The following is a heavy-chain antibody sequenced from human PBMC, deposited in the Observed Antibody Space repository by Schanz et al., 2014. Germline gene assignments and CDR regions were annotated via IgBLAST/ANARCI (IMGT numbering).Heavy chain of an antibody. CDR2: IKPDGSEK. J-gene: IGHJ4*02. Sequence: VQLVESGGGLVKPGGSLRLSCTASGFTFRDYQMTWIRQAPGKGLEWVGIIKPDGSEKFYVDSVKGRFTISRDNAKNLMYLHLNSLRAEDTAVYYCAREVGGSFGQHYWGQGALVTVSS. V-gene: IGHV3-7*01. CDR3: AREVGGSFGQHY. D-gene: IGHD1-26*01. CDR1: GFTFRDYQ.